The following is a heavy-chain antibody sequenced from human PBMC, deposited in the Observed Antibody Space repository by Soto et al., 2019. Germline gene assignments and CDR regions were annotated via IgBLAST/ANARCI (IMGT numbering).Heavy chain of an antibody. J-gene: IGHJ5*02. CDR3: ARGLFGDDDGIYPSPDYCFDP. CDR1: GGSINIGSHS. Sequence: PSETLSLTCSVSGGSINIGSHSWYWMRQSAGKELVWIVFANYSVTNYYNAALNSRVTISVDRAKSQFFLQLRSVAAADTAVYFCARGLFGDDDGIYPSPDYCFDPWSQGTMVTVSS. V-gene: IGHV4-30-2*06. D-gene: IGHD3-22*01. CDR2: ANYSVTN.